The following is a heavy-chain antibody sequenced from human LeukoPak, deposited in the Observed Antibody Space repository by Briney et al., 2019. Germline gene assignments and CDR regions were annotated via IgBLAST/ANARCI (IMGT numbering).Heavy chain of an antibody. D-gene: IGHD6-19*01. Sequence: SETLPLTCTVSDGSISSSSYYWGWIREPPGKWLEWIGSIYYSGSTYYNPSRKGRVTISVDTSKHQFSLKLSPVTAADTAVYSCARLNSSGYLFDYWGQGTLVTVSS. J-gene: IGHJ4*02. CDR1: DGSISSSSYY. V-gene: IGHV4-39*01. CDR2: IYYSGST. CDR3: ARLNSSGYLFDY.